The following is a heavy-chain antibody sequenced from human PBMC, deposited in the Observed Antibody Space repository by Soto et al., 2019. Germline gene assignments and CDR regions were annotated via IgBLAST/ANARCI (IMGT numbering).Heavy chain of an antibody. CDR1: GGTLRTYT. Sequence: SVKVSCKASGGTLRTYTVIWVRQAPGQGLEWMGRILPMLDITNSAQSFQGRVTMTADKSTSTAYLELSSLRFEDTALYYCTLGSWSAETFDIWGRGTMVTVSS. CDR2: ILPMLDIT. V-gene: IGHV1-69*02. J-gene: IGHJ3*02. CDR3: TLGSWSAETFDI. D-gene: IGHD6-13*01.